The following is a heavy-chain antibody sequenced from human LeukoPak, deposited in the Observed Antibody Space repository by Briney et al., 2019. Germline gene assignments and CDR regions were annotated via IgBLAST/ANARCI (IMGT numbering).Heavy chain of an antibody. CDR1: GGSISSYY. CDR2: IYYGGST. CDR3: ARIRREEDVIHY. J-gene: IGHJ4*02. D-gene: IGHD1-26*01. Sequence: SETLSLTCTVSGGSISSYYWSWIRQPPGKGLEWIGYIYYGGSTNYNPSLKSRVTISVDTSKNQFSLKLNSVTAADTAVYYCARIRREEDVIHYRGQGTL. V-gene: IGHV4-59*01.